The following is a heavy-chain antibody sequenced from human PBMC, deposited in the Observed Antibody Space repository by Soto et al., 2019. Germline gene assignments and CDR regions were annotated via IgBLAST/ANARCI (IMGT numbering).Heavy chain of an antibody. CDR2: INPNSGGT. Sequence: ASETVSHKPSGYTFTGYYMHLVRQAPGKGLEWMGWINPNSGGTNYAQKLQGWVTMTRDTSISTAYMELSRLRSDDTAVYYCARGIRGATSSDYWGQGTLVTVSS. V-gene: IGHV1-2*04. CDR1: GYTFTGYY. CDR3: ARGIRGATSSDY. D-gene: IGHD1-26*01. J-gene: IGHJ4*02.